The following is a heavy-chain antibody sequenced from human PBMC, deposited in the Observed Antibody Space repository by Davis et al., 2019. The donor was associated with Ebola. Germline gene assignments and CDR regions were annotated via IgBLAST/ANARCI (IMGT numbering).Heavy chain of an antibody. D-gene: IGHD1-20*01. J-gene: IGHJ4*02. CDR3: ARIPDNWSTLELGLFDY. CDR2: INPSGGST. Sequence: ASVEVSFKASGYTFTSYYMHWVRQAPGQGLEWMGIINPSGGSTSYAQKLQGRVTMTTDTSTSTAYMELRSLRSDDTAVYYCARIPDNWSTLELGLFDYWGQGTLVTVSS. V-gene: IGHV1-46*01. CDR1: GYTFTSYY.